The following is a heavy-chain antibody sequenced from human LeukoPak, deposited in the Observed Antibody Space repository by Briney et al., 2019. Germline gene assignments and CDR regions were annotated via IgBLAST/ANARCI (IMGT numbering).Heavy chain of an antibody. CDR1: GGTFSSYA. Sequence: GASVKVSCKASGGTFSSYAISWVRQAPGQGLEWMGGIIPIFGTAYYAQKFQGRVTITADESTSTAYMELSSLRSEDTAVYYCARVDQNWFDPWGQGTLVTVSS. J-gene: IGHJ5*02. CDR2: IIPIFGTA. D-gene: IGHD2-2*01. CDR3: ARVDQNWFDP. V-gene: IGHV1-69*13.